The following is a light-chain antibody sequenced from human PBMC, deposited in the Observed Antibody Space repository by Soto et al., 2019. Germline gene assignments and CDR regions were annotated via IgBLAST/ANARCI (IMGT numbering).Light chain of an antibody. CDR1: SSNIGAGYD. CDR2: GNS. J-gene: IGLJ2*01. Sequence: QSVRTQPPSVSGAPGQRVTMSCTGSSSNIGAGYDVHWYQQLPGTAPKLLIYGNSNRPSGVPDRFSGSKSGTSASLAITGLQAEDEADYYCQSYDSSLSAHVVFGGGTKLTVL. CDR3: QSYDSSLSAHVV. V-gene: IGLV1-40*01.